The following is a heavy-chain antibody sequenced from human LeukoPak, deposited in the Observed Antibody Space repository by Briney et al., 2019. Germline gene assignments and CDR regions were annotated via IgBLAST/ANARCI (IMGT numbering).Heavy chain of an antibody. J-gene: IGHJ4*02. CDR3: VRSEREKWLDKE. CDR1: GYTFTSYD. Sequence: GASVKVSCKASGYTFTSYDINWVRQATGQGLEWMGWMNPNNGNTGYAQKFQGRVTMTRNTSISTAYMELSSLRSEDTAVYYCVRSEREKWLDKEWGQGTLVTVSS. CDR2: MNPNNGNT. V-gene: IGHV1-8*01. D-gene: IGHD6-19*01.